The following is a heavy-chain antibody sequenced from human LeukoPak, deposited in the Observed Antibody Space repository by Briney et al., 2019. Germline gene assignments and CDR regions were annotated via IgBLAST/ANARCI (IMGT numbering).Heavy chain of an antibody. CDR3: ARDGGHYYGSGTYYNAYYYYNGTDV. J-gene: IGHJ6*02. CDR2: ISYDGSNK. D-gene: IGHD3-10*01. CDR1: GFTFSSYA. V-gene: IGHV3-30*04. Sequence: GGSLRLSCAASGFTFSSYAMHWVRQAPGKGLEWVAVISYDGSNKYYADSVKGRFTISRDNAKNSLYLQMSSLRAEDKAVYYCARDGGHYYGSGTYYNAYYYYNGTDVWGQGTTVTVSS.